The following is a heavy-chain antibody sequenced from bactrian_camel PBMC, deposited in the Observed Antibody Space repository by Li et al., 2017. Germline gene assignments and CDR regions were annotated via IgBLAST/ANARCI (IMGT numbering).Heavy chain of an antibody. Sequence: VESGGGSVQAGGSLRLSCAASAATGGPFYMAYFHQAPGKEREGVAMIDKNGMPSYTDSVKGRFTVSRDNAKNTLYQQLNSLKTDDTAMYYCAKGRSSGRLCDYSQKGQGTQVTVS. V-gene: IGHV3S55*01. J-gene: IGHJ4*01. CDR2: IDKNGMP. CDR1: AATGGPFY. D-gene: IGHD4*01.